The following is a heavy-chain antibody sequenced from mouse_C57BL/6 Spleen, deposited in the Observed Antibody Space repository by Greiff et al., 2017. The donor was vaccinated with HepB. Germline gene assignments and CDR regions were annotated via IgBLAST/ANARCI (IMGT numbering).Heavy chain of an antibody. Sequence: QVQLKESGAELVRPGASVKLSCKASGYTFTDYYINWVKQRPGQGLEWIARIYPGSGNTYYNEKFKGKATLTAEKSSSTAYMQLSSLTSEDSAVYFCARSRNYGSIPYYYAMDYWGQGTSVTVSS. J-gene: IGHJ4*01. CDR3: ARSRNYGSIPYYYAMDY. V-gene: IGHV1-76*01. CDR2: IYPGSGNT. D-gene: IGHD1-1*01. CDR1: GYTFTDYY.